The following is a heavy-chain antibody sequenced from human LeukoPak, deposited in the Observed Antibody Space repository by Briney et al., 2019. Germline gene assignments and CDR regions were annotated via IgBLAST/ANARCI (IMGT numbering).Heavy chain of an antibody. CDR2: INPNSGGA. J-gene: IGHJ4*02. CDR3: ARIEGGTGTTSD. D-gene: IGHD2-21*02. V-gene: IGHV1-2*02. Sequence: IHWVRQXPGQGLEWMGYINPNSGGANYAQRFQGRVTMTRDTSISTAYMDLSRLRSDDTAVYYCARIEGGTGTTSDWGQGTLVTVSS.